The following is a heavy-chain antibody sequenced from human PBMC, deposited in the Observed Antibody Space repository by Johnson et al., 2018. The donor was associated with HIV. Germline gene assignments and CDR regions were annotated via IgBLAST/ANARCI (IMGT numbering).Heavy chain of an antibody. V-gene: IGHV3-11*01. D-gene: IGHD1-1*01. CDR1: GFTFSDYY. CDR2: ISSSGDTT. Sequence: QVQLVESGGGLVQPGGSLRLSCAASGFTFSDYYMSWIRQAPGKGLEWISYISSSGDTTHYADSVKGRFTISRDNSKNSLYLQMNSLRAEDTALYYCARVNSAAAFDIWGQGTMVTVSS. J-gene: IGHJ3*02. CDR3: ARVNSAAAFDI.